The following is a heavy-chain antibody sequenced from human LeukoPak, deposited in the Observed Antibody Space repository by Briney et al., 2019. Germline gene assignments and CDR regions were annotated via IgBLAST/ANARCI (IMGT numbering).Heavy chain of an antibody. J-gene: IGHJ4*02. CDR2: INAGNGNT. CDR3: ARDPYYYGSGSYSSLDFDY. CDR1: GYTFTSYA. D-gene: IGHD3-10*01. V-gene: IGHV1-3*01. Sequence: GASVKVSCKASGYTFTSYAMHWVRQAPGQRLEWMGWINAGNGNTKYSQKFQGRVTITRDTSASTAYMELSNLRSEDTAVYYCARDPYYYGSGSYSSLDFDYWGQGTLVTVSS.